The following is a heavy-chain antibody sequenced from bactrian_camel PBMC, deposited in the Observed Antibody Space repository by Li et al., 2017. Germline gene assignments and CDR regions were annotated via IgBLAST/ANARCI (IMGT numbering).Heavy chain of an antibody. CDR2: ISVGGRT. V-gene: IGHV3S57*01. CDR3: AARRDRCVTPPLTEDGYMY. Sequence: HVQLVESGGGSVQAGGSLRLSCAGWTDSTLSMAWFRQAPGKEREGVAAISVGGRTYYADSVKGRFTISKDNAKNTLYLQMNALKPEDTGMYYCAARRDRCVTPPLTEDGYMYWGQGTQVTVS. D-gene: IGHD1*01. J-gene: IGHJ4*01. CDR1: WTDSTLS.